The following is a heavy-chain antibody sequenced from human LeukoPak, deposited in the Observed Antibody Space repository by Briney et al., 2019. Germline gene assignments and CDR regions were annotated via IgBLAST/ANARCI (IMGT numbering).Heavy chain of an antibody. CDR3: ARPPMGYGSGKDAFDI. CDR2: IYYGGST. V-gene: IGHV4-59*08. D-gene: IGHD3-10*01. J-gene: IGHJ3*02. CDR1: GGSISSYY. Sequence: PSETLSLTCTVSGGSISSYYWSWIRQPPGKGLEWIGYIYYGGSTNYNPSLKSRVTISVDTSKNQFSLKLSSVTAADTAVYYCARPPMGYGSGKDAFDIWGQGTMVTVSS.